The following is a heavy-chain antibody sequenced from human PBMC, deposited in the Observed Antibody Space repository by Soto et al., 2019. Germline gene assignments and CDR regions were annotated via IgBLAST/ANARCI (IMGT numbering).Heavy chain of an antibody. CDR1: GGTFSSYA. J-gene: IGHJ5*02. D-gene: IGHD2-2*02. CDR2: IIPIFGTA. V-gene: IGHV1-69*13. CDR3: ARAWVGYCSSTSCYSNWFDP. Sequence: SVKVSCKAFGGTFSSYAIRSVRQAPGQGLEWVGGIIPIFGTANYAQKFQGRVTITADESTSTAYMELSSLRSEDTAVYYCARAWVGYCSSTSCYSNWFDPWGQGTLVTVSS.